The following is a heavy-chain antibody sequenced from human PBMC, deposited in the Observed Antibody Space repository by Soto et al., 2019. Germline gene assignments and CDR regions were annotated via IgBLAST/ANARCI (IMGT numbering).Heavy chain of an antibody. V-gene: IGHV3-23*01. D-gene: IGHD3-3*01. CDR3: AKDGDSITRNKPLDY. Sequence: HPGGSLRLSCAASVFTFSSYAMWLVRQSRGKGLEWVSSISVSGDRTFYADSVKGRFTISRDNSRNTLHLQMNSLRDEDTALYYCAKDGDSITRNKPLDYWGQGTLVTVSS. CDR2: ISVSGDRT. CDR1: VFTFSSYA. J-gene: IGHJ4*02.